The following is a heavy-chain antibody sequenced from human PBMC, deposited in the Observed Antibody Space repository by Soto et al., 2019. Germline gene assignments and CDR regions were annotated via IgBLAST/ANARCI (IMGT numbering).Heavy chain of an antibody. V-gene: IGHV3-33*01. D-gene: IGHD1-26*01. Sequence: PGGSLRLSCAASGFTFSSYGMHWVRQAPGKGLEWVAVIWYDGSNKYYADSVKGRFTISRDNSKNTLYLQMNSLRAEDTAVYYCARDNSGSSHFDYWGQGTLVTVSS. J-gene: IGHJ4*02. CDR1: GFTFSSYG. CDR3: ARDNSGSSHFDY. CDR2: IWYDGSNK.